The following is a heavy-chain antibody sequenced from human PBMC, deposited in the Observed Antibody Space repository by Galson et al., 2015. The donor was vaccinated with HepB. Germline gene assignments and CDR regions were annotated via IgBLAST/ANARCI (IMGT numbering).Heavy chain of an antibody. CDR2: IKSKIGGGTT. D-gene: IGHD2-2*01. V-gene: IGHV3-15*01. J-gene: IGHJ6*03. CDR3: TWVKRYCGSTSCNARNNDYYYYMDV. Sequence: SLRLSCAASGFTFINAWMTWVRQAPGKGLEWVGRIKSKIGGGTTDYAASVKGRFTISRDDSKNTLYLQMNSLKTEDTAVYYCTWVKRYCGSTSCNARNNDYYYYMDVWGKGTTVTVSS. CDR1: GFTFINAW.